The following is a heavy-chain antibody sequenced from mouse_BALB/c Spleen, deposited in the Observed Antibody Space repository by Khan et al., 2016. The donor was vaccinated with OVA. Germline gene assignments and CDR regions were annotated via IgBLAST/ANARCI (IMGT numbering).Heavy chain of an antibody. CDR2: ISTYYGDA. Sequence: QIQLVQSGAEPVRPGVSVKISCKGSGYTFTDHAMHWVKQSHAKSLEWIGVISTYYGDASYNQKFKGKATMTVDKSSSTAYMELARLTSEDSAIYYCVRGNGNSRFAYWGQGTLVTVSA. J-gene: IGHJ3*01. V-gene: IGHV1S137*01. CDR1: GYTFTDHA. CDR3: VRGNGNSRFAY. D-gene: IGHD2-1*01.